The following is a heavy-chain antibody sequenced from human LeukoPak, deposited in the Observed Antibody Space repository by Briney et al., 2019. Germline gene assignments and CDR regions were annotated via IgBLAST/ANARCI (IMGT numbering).Heavy chain of an antibody. CDR2: IYYSGST. Sequence: SSETLSLTCTVSGGSISSRSYYWGWIRQPPGKGLEWIGSIYYSGSTYHNPSLKSRVTISVDTSKNQFSLKLSSVTAADTAVYYCARRGRWFTFDYWGQGTLVTVSS. D-gene: IGHD3-16*01. J-gene: IGHJ4*02. CDR1: GGSISSRSYY. CDR3: ARRGRWFTFDY. V-gene: IGHV4-39*01.